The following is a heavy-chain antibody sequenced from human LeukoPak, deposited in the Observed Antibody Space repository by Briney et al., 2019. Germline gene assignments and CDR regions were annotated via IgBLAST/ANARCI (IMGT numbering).Heavy chain of an antibody. Sequence: ASVKVSWKASGYTFTSYGISWVRQAPGQGLEWMGWISAYNGNTNYAQKLQGRVTMTTDTSTSTAHMELRSLRSDDTAVYYCARDLEDCSGGSCYVDYWGQGTLVTVSS. CDR1: GYTFTSYG. V-gene: IGHV1-18*01. CDR3: ARDLEDCSGGSCYVDY. CDR2: ISAYNGNT. J-gene: IGHJ4*02. D-gene: IGHD2-15*01.